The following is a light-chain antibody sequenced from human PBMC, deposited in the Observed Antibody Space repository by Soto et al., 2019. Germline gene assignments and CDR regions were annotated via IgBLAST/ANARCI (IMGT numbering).Light chain of an antibody. J-gene: IGKJ3*01. CDR2: GAS. Sequence: DIVLTQSPGTLSLSPGERATLSCRASQSVASTYLAWYQQKPGQAPRLLIYGASSSATVIPDRFSGSVSGTDFTLTISRLEPEDFEVYYCQQYGNSPPFTFGPGTKVDIQ. CDR3: QQYGNSPPFT. CDR1: QSVASTY. V-gene: IGKV3-20*01.